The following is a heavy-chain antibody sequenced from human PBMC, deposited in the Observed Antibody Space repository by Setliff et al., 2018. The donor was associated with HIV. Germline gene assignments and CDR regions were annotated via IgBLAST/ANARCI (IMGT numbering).Heavy chain of an antibody. D-gene: IGHD2-15*01. CDR1: GASISSYY. Sequence: KPSETLSLTCSVSGASISSYYWNWFRQPAGKGLESLGRIYTSGNMIYNPSLRSRVTMSLDTSTNQFSLNLNSVTAADTAVYYCAREDARSGPGWTPGLFDSWGQGSQVTISS. V-gene: IGHV4-4*07. CDR2: IYTSGNM. J-gene: IGHJ5*01. CDR3: AREDARSGPGWTPGLFDS.